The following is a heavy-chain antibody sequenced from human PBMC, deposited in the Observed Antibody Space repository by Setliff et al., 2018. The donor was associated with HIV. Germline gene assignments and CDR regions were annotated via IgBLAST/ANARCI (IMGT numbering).Heavy chain of an antibody. J-gene: IGHJ4*01. Sequence: SETLSLTCAVYGESFSGYYWTWIRQPAGKGLEWLGEINRSGRARYNPSLKSRVTILVDTSKNQFSLRLSSVTAADTAVYYCARGAPYCNHGVCHLFDYWGHGNRVTVSS. V-gene: IGHV4-34*01. D-gene: IGHD2-8*01. CDR3: ARGAPYCNHGVCHLFDY. CDR2: INRSGRA. CDR1: GESFSGYY.